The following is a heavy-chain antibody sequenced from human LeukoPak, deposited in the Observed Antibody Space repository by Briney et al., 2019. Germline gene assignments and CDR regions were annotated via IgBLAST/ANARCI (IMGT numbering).Heavy chain of an antibody. CDR2: ISSSGSTI. CDR1: GFTFSSYE. D-gene: IGHD2-15*01. CDR3: ASLGDIVVVVADNAFDI. J-gene: IGHJ3*02. V-gene: IGHV3-48*03. Sequence: PGGSLRLSCAASGFTFSSYEMNWVRQAPGEGLEWVSYISSSGSTIYYADSVKGRFTISRDNAKNSLYLQMNSLRAEDTAVYYCASLGDIVVVVADNAFDIWGQGTMVTVSS.